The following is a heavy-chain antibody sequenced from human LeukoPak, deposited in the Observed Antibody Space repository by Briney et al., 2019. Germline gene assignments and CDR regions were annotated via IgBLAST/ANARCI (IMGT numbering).Heavy chain of an antibody. CDR2: IDYRGST. D-gene: IGHD3-9*01. Sequence: SETLSLTCTVSGDSISTYYWSWIRQPPGKGLEWIAYIDYRGSTTYNPSLRSRVTISVDTSRNQFSLKLYSVTAADTAVYYCARGVLRYFDWLPGDYGMDVWGQGTTVTVSS. CDR1: GDSISTYY. CDR3: ARGVLRYFDWLPGDYGMDV. V-gene: IGHV4-59*01. J-gene: IGHJ6*02.